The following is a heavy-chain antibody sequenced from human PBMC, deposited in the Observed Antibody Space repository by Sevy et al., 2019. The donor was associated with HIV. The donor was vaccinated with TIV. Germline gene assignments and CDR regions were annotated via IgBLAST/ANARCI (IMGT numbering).Heavy chain of an antibody. J-gene: IGHJ4*02. D-gene: IGHD3-16*01. Sequence: GGSLRLSCATSGFIFSNYAMHWIRQAPGKGLEWVAVIWYDGTDKYYADSVQGRFTISRDNSKNTLYLQMNSLTVEDTAVYYWARYWGRDGHSIDYWGQGTLVTVSS. CDR3: ARYWGRDGHSIDY. CDR2: IWYDGTDK. V-gene: IGHV3-33*01. CDR1: GFIFSNYA.